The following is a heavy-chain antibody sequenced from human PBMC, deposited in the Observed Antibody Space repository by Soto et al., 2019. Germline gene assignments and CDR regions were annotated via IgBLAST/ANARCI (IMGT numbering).Heavy chain of an antibody. Sequence: QITLKESGPTLVKPTQTLTLTCTFSGFSLSTSGVGLGWIRQPPGKALAYLALIYWDDDKRYSPSLRSRLTITKDTSKNQVVLTLANMDPVDTATYYCAHRSIAASGSWDVGSFDYWGQGALVTVSS. CDR2: IYWDDDK. CDR1: GFSLSTSGVG. CDR3: AHRSIAASGSWDVGSFDY. D-gene: IGHD6-13*01. V-gene: IGHV2-5*02. J-gene: IGHJ4*02.